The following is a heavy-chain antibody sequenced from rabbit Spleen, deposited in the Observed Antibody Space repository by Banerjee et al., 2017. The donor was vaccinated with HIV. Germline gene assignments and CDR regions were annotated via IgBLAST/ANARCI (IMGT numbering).Heavy chain of an antibody. CDR1: GFSFNGILW. D-gene: IGHD4-1*01. CDR2: ISDRSGRT. J-gene: IGHJ3*01. Sequence: QSLEESGGGLVKPGASLTLTCTTSGFSFNGILWMCWVRQAPGKGLEWIACISDRSGRTDYASWAKGRFTISKTSSTTVTLQMTSLTAADTATYFCAREGPITTFAFDLWGQGTLVTVS. CDR3: AREGPITTFAFDL. V-gene: IGHV1S40*01.